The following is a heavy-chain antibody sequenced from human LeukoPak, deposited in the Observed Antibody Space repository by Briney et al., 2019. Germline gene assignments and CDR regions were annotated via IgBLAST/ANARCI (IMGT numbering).Heavy chain of an antibody. CDR2: IRYDGSNK. CDR3: AKDVTLGIAAAGSGYFDY. D-gene: IGHD6-13*01. V-gene: IGHV3-30*02. J-gene: IGHJ4*02. CDR1: GFTFSSYG. Sequence: GGSLRLSCAASGFTFSSYGMHWVRQAPGKGLEWVAFIRYDGSNKYYADSVKGRFTISRDNAKNSLYLQMNSLRAEDTALYYCAKDVTLGIAAAGSGYFDYWGQGTLVTVSS.